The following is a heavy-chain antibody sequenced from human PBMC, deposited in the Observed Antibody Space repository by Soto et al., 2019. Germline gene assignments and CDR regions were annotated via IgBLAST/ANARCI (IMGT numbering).Heavy chain of an antibody. D-gene: IGHD3-3*01. CDR3: ARDMVEYYDFWSGYAFDI. CDR1: GGSSSSYY. CDR2: IYYSGST. V-gene: IGHV4-59*01. Sequence: SETLSLTCTVSGGSSSSYYWSLIRQPTGKGLEWIGYIYYSGSTNYNPSHKSRVTISVDTSKNQFSLKLSSVTAADTAVYYCARDMVEYYDFWSGYAFDIWGQGTMVTVSS. J-gene: IGHJ3*02.